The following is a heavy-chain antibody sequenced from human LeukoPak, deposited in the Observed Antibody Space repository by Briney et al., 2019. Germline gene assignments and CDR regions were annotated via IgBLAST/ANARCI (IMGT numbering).Heavy chain of an antibody. CDR2: INSDGSST. CDR1: GFTFSSYW. Sequence: PGGSLRLSCAASGFTFSSYWMHWVRQAPGKGLVWVSRINSDGSSTSYADSVKGRFTISRDNAKNTLYLQMNSLRAEDTAVYYCARESYDFSLGFDYWGQGTLVTVSS. CDR3: ARESYDFSLGFDY. V-gene: IGHV3-74*01. D-gene: IGHD3-3*01. J-gene: IGHJ4*02.